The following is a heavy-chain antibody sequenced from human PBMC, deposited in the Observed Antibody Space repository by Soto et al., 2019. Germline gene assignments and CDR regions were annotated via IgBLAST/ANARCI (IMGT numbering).Heavy chain of an antibody. Sequence: EVQLAEAGGGMVQPGGSLRLSCVASGFTFGSYDMHWVRRAPGKGLEYVSSISSNGGTTYYGNSVKGRFTISRDNSKNTLYLQMGSLRAEDMAVYYCVRRVSGNYDYWGQGTLVTVSS. J-gene: IGHJ4*02. CDR1: GFTFGSYD. D-gene: IGHD1-7*01. V-gene: IGHV3-64*01. CDR3: VRRVSGNYDY. CDR2: ISSNGGTT.